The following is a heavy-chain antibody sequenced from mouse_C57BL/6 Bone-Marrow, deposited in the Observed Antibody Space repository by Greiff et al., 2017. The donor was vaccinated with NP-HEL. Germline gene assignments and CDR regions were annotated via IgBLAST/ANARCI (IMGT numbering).Heavy chain of an antibody. CDR1: GYSITSDY. D-gene: IGHD2-4*01. J-gene: IGHJ3*01. V-gene: IGHV3-8*01. CDR3: ARSYYDYVAWFAY. CDR2: ISYSGST. Sequence: VQLKESGPGLAKPSQTLSLTCSVTGYSITSDYWNWIRKFPGNKLEYMGYISYSGSTYYNPSLKSRISITRDTSKNQYYLQLNSVTTEDTSTYYCARSYYDYVAWFAYWGQGTLVTVSA.